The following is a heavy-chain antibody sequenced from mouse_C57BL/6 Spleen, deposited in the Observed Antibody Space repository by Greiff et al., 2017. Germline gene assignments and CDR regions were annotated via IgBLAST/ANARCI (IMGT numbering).Heavy chain of an antibody. CDR1: GFTFTDYY. D-gene: IGHD2-4*01. CDR3: ASSRYDYAFAY. CDR2: IRNKANGYTT. J-gene: IGHJ3*01. Sequence: EVKVVESGGGLVQPGGSLSLSRAASGFTFTDYYMSWVRQPPGKALEWLGFIRNKANGYTTEYSASVKGRFTISRDNSQSILYLQMNALRAEDSATYYCASSRYDYAFAYWGQGTLVTVSA. V-gene: IGHV7-3*01.